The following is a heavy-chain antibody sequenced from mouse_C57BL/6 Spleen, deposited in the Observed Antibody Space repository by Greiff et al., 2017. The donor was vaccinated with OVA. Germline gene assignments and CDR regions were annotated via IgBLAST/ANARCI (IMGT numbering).Heavy chain of an antibody. J-gene: IGHJ4*01. V-gene: IGHV1-54*01. CDR2: INPGSGGT. CDR3: ARSSDYAMDY. Sequence: QVQLQQSGAELVMPGTSVKVSCKASGYAFTNYLIEWVKQRPGQGLEWIGVINPGSGGTNYNEKFKGKATLTADKSSSTAYMQLSSLTSEDSAVYFCARSSDYAMDYWGQGTSVTVSS. CDR1: GYAFTNYL. D-gene: IGHD1-1*01.